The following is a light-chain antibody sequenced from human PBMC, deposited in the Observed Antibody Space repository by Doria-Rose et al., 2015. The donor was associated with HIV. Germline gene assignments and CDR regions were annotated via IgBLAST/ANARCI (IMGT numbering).Light chain of an antibody. CDR1: QSLLYTSKNY. CDR2: WAS. CDR3: QQYYDTPS. V-gene: IGKV4-1*01. Sequence: DIQMTQSPESLGMSLGERATLNCKSNQSLLYTSKNYLAWYQQKPGQPPKLLICWASTRQSGVPARFSGSGSGTDFTLTISSLEAEDVAVHYCQQYYDTPSFGPGTTVDIK. J-gene: IGKJ3*01.